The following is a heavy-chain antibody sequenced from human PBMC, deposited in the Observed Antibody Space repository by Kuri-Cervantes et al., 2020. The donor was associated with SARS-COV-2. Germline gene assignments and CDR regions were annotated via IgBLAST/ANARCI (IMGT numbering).Heavy chain of an antibody. Sequence: ASVKVSCKASGYTFTSYGISWVRQAPGQGLERMGWINTYNGDTNYAQNLRGRVTMTTDTATTTGYMELRGLRSDDTAVYYCARTIDHADPDVFDIWGQGTMVTVSS. CDR1: GYTFTSYG. CDR3: ARTIDHADPDVFDI. V-gene: IGHV1-18*01. D-gene: IGHD3-3*01. J-gene: IGHJ3*02. CDR2: INTYNGDT.